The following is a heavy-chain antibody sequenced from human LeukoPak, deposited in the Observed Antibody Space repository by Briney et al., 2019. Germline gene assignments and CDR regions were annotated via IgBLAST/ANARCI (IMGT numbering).Heavy chain of an antibody. CDR1: GFTFSSYG. D-gene: IGHD6-19*01. CDR2: ISYDGSNK. Sequence: GRSLRLSCAASGFTFSSYGMHWVRQAPGKGLEWVAVISYDGSNKYYADSVKGRFTISRDNSKNTLYLQMNSLRAEDTAVYYCAKDLGPSSGWPYYFGYWGQGTLVTVSS. J-gene: IGHJ4*02. CDR3: AKDLGPSSGWPYYFGY. V-gene: IGHV3-30*18.